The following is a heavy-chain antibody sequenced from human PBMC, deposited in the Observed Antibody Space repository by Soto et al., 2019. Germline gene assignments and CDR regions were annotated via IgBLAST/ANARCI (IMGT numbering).Heavy chain of an antibody. CDR3: ARDLGSGGYNPRTG. CDR1: GGTFSSYA. Sequence: QVQLVQSGAEVKKPGSSVKVSCKASGGTFSSYAISWVRQAPGQGLEWMGGIIPILGTANYAQKFQGSVTMTADESTSTAYMELSSLRSEDTAVYYCARDLGSGGYNPRTGWGQGTLVTVSS. J-gene: IGHJ4*02. V-gene: IGHV1-69*01. CDR2: IIPILGTA. D-gene: IGHD5-12*01.